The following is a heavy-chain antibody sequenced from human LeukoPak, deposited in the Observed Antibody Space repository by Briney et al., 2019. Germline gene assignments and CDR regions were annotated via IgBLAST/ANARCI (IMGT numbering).Heavy chain of an antibody. Sequence: PGVSLRLSCAASGFTFSSYWMSWVRQAPGKGLEWVANIKQDGSEKYYVDSVKGRFTISRDNAKNSLYLQMNSLRAEDTAVYYCARGRGRATGYFDYWGQGTLVTVSS. V-gene: IGHV3-7*01. J-gene: IGHJ4*02. CDR2: IKQDGSEK. D-gene: IGHD5-12*01. CDR3: ARGRGRATGYFDY. CDR1: GFTFSSYW.